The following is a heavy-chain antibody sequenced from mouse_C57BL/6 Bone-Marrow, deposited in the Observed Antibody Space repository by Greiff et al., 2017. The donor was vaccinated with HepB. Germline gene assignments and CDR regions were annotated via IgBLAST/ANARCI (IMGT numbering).Heavy chain of an antibody. J-gene: IGHJ2*01. D-gene: IGHD4-1*01. CDR3: ARELGRGNYFDY. CDR1: GYTFTSYW. V-gene: IGHV1-55*01. CDR2: IYPGSGST. Sequence: VRLQQPGAELVKPGASVKLSCKASGYTFTSYWITWVKQRPGQGLEWIGDIYPGSGSTNYNEKFKSKATLTVDTSSSTAYMQLSSLTSEDSAVYYCARELGRGNYFDYWGQGTTLTVSS.